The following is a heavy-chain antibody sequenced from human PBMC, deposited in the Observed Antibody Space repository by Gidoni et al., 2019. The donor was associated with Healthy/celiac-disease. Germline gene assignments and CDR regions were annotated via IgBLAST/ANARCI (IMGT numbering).Heavy chain of an antibody. D-gene: IGHD5-12*01. CDR3: ARSGLRWLQPPGVMDV. J-gene: IGHJ6*02. V-gene: IGHV1-2*04. CDR2: INPNSGGT. Sequence: QVQLVQSGAEVKKPGASVKVSCKASGYTFTGYYMHWVRQAPGQGLEWMGWINPNSGGTNYAQKFQGWVTMTRDTSISTAYMELSRLRSDDTAVYYCARSGLRWLQPPGVMDVWGQGTTVTVSS. CDR1: GYTFTGYY.